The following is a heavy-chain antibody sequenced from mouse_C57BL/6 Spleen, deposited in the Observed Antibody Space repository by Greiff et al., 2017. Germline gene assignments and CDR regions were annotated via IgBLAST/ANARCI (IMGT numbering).Heavy chain of an antibody. J-gene: IGHJ3*01. CDR2: ISDGGSYT. CDR1: GFTFSSYA. CDR3: ARAYDGYYGFAY. D-gene: IGHD2-3*01. Sequence: EVQGVESGGGLVKPGGSLKLSCAASGFTFSSYALSWVRQTPEKRLEWVATISDGGSYTYYPDNVKGRFTISRDNAKNNLYLQMSHLKSEDTAMYYCARAYDGYYGFAYWGQGTLVTVSA. V-gene: IGHV5-4*01.